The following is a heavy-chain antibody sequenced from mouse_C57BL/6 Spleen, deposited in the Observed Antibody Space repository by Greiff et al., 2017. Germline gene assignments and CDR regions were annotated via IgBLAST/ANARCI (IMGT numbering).Heavy chain of an antibody. CDR3: ARSFITTVVATGDWYFDV. J-gene: IGHJ1*03. CDR2: IRNKANGYTT. CDR1: GFTFTDYY. Sequence: EVKLMESGGGLVQPGGSLSLSCAASGFTFTDYYMSWVRQPPGKALEWLGFIRNKANGYTTEYSASVKGRFTISRDNSQSILYLQMNALGAEDSATYYCARSFITTVVATGDWYFDVWGTGTTVTVSS. V-gene: IGHV7-3*01. D-gene: IGHD1-1*01.